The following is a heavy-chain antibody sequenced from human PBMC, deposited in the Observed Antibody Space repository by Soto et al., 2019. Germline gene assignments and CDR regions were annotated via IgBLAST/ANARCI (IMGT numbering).Heavy chain of an antibody. CDR3: ARCPIDHNWLDP. CDR1: GSDITTYY. CDR2: IYDTGST. J-gene: IGHJ5*02. D-gene: IGHD3-9*01. Sequence: SETLSLTCTVSGSDITTYYWSWLRQSPGKGLEWIGHIYDTGSTTYNPSLKSRVTISVDTSNKQFSLRLTSVTAADTAVYYCARCPIDHNWLDPWGQGTLVTVSS. V-gene: IGHV4-59*01.